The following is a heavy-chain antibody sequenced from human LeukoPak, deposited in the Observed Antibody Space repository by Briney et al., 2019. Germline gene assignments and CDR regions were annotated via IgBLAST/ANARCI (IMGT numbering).Heavy chain of an antibody. CDR2: MYYSGST. D-gene: IGHD6-13*01. J-gene: IGHJ4*02. Sequence: SETLSLTCTVSGGSITNSGYYWGWIRQAPGKGLEWIGTMYYSGSTYFNPSLKSRVTISVDTSKNHFSLTLSSVTAADTAVYFCYLRGVASNGADYWGQGTLATVSS. V-gene: IGHV4-39*02. CDR3: YLRGVASNGADY. CDR1: GGSITNSGYY.